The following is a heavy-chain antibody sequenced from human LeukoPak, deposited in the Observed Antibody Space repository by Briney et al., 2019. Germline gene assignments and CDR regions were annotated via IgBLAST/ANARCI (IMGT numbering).Heavy chain of an antibody. D-gene: IGHD2-15*01. CDR2: INQDGSEK. J-gene: IGHJ4*02. CDR3: APKAGDCSPLLYYAQFDY. V-gene: IGHV3-7*01. CDR1: GLTFSSCW. Sequence: GGSLRLSCAASGLTFSSCWMSWVRQSPGKGLEWVANINQDGSEKYYVDSVKGRFSISRDNAKNSVHLQMDSLRAEDTAVYYCAPKAGDCSPLLYYAQFDYWGQGALVTVSS.